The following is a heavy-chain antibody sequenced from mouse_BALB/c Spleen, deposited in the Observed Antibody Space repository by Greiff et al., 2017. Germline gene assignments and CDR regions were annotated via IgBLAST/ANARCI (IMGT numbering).Heavy chain of an antibody. J-gene: IGHJ2*01. CDR2: ISSGGSYT. CDR3: ARQYGNPYFDY. D-gene: IGHD2-1*01. CDR1: GFTFSSYG. V-gene: IGHV5-6*01. Sequence: EVQRVESGGDLVKPGGSLKLSCAASGFTFSSYGMSWVRQTPDKRLEWVATISSGGSYTYYPDSVKGRFTISRDNAKNTLYLQMSSLKSEDTAMYYCARQYGNPYFDYWGQGTTLTVSS.